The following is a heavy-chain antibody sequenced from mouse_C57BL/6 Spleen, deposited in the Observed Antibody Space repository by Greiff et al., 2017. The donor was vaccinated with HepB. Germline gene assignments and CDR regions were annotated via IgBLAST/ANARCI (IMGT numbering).Heavy chain of an antibody. Sequence: VKLVESGPGLVQPSQSLSITCTVSGFSLTSYGVHWVRQSPGKGLEWLGVIWRGGSTDYNAAFMSRLSITKDNSKSQVFFKMNSLQADDTAIYYCAKEGSSYGWYFDVWGTGTTVTVSS. CDR1: GFSLTSYG. J-gene: IGHJ1*03. CDR3: AKEGSSYGWYFDV. D-gene: IGHD1-1*01. CDR2: IWRGGST. V-gene: IGHV2-5*01.